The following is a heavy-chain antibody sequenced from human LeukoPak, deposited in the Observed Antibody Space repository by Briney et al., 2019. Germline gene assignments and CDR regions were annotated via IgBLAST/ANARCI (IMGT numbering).Heavy chain of an antibody. J-gene: IGHJ6*03. CDR1: GFTFSRYS. CDR2: ISSSSSYI. Sequence: GGSLRLSCAASGFTFSRYSMNWVRQSPGKGLEWVSSISSSSSYIYYADSVKGRFTISRDNAKNSLYLQLNSLRAEERAVYYCAREARYCRSTSCSKGYYYYYMDVWGKGTTVTVSS. V-gene: IGHV3-21*01. D-gene: IGHD2-2*01. CDR3: AREARYCRSTSCSKGYYYYYMDV.